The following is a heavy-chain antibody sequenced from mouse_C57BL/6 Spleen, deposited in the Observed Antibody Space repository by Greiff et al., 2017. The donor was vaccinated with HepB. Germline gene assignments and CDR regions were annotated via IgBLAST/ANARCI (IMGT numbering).Heavy chain of an antibody. J-gene: IGHJ4*01. Sequence: DVKLVESGAELVKPGASVKLSCTASGFNIKDYYMHWVKQRTEQGLEWIGRIDPEDGETKYAPKFQGKATITADTSSNTAYLQLSSLTSEDTAVYYCARGSDYGSSPYYYAMDYWGQGTSVTVSS. CDR2: IDPEDGET. V-gene: IGHV14-2*01. CDR1: GFNIKDYY. CDR3: ARGSDYGSSPYYYAMDY. D-gene: IGHD1-1*01.